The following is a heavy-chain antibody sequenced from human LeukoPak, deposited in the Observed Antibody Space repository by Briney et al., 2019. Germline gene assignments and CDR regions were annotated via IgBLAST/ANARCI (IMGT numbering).Heavy chain of an antibody. CDR1: GFTFSSYA. J-gene: IGHJ4*02. Sequence: GGSLRLSCAASGFTFSSYAMTWVRQASGKGLVWVSRINGDGRNINYADSVRGRFTISRDNAKNTLYLQMISLRAEDTALYYCAKDRAMVPWYFDYWGQGTLVTVSS. CDR3: AKDRAMVPWYFDY. V-gene: IGHV3-74*01. D-gene: IGHD3-10*01. CDR2: INGDGRNI.